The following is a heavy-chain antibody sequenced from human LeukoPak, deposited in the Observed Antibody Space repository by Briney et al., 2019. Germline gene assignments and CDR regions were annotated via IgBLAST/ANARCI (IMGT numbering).Heavy chain of an antibody. CDR2: ISWNSGSI. J-gene: IGHJ6*02. CDR3: AKEISGSSDYYYYGMDV. D-gene: IGHD1-26*01. V-gene: IGHV3-9*01. CDR1: GFTFDDYA. Sequence: GGSLRLSCAASGFTFDDYAMHWVRQAPGKGLEWVSGISWNSGSIGYADSVKGRFTISRDNAKNSLYLQMNSLRAEDTALYYCAKEISGSSDYYYYGMDVWGQGTTVTVSS.